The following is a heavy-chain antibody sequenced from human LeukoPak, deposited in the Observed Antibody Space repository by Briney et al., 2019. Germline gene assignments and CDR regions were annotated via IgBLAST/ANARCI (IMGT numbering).Heavy chain of an antibody. D-gene: IGHD5-18*01. CDR3: ASLDTAMVPLDY. J-gene: IGHJ4*02. CDR1: GFTFSSYS. CDR2: ISSSSSYI. V-gene: IGHV3-21*01. Sequence: GRSLRLSCAASGFTFSSYSMNWVRQAPGKGLEWVSSISSSSSYIYYADSVKGRFTISRDNAKNSLYLQMNSLRAEDTAVYYCASLDTAMVPLDYWGQGTLVTVSS.